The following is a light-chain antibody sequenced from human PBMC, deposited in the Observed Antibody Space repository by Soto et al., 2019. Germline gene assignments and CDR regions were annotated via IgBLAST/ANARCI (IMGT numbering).Light chain of an antibody. J-gene: IGLJ1*01. V-gene: IGLV2-8*01. CDR1: SSDVGGYNY. CDR2: EVS. CDR3: SSYSGSNIYV. Sequence: QSALTQPHSASGSPGQSVTISCTGTSSDVGGYNYVSWYQQHPGKAPKLMIYEVSKRPSGVPDRFSGSKSGNTASLTVSGLQAEDEADYFCSSYSGSNIYVFGTGTKLTVL.